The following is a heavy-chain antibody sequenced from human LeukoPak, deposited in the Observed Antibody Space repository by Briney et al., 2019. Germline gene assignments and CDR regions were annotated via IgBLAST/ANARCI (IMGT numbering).Heavy chain of an antibody. D-gene: IGHD3-22*01. V-gene: IGHV1-69*05. J-gene: IGHJ4*02. CDR1: GGTFSSYA. CDR2: IIPIFGTA. CDR3: ARDREATYDSSGYYDY. Sequence: SVKVSCKASGGTFSSYAISWVRQAPGHGLEWMGGIIPIFGTANYAQKFQGRVTITTDESTSTAYMELSSLRSEDTAVYYCARDREATYDSSGYYDYWGQGTLVTVSS.